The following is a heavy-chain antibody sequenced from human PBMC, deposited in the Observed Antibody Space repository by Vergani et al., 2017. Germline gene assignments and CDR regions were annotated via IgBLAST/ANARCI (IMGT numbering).Heavy chain of an antibody. CDR1: GFNFSSYA. D-gene: IGHD4-11*01. CDR2: IYSGGSST. J-gene: IGHJ4*02. CDR3: ASLLQDY. Sequence: EVQLLESGGGLVQPGGSLRLSCAASGFNFSSYAMSWVRQAPGKGLEWVSVIYSGGSSTYYADSVKGRFTISRDNSKNTLYLQMNSLRAEDTAVYYCASLLQDYWGQGTLVTVSS. V-gene: IGHV3-23*03.